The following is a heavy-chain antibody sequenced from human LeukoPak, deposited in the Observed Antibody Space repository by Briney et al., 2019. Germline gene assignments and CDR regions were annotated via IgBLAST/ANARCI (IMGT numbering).Heavy chain of an antibody. CDR2: ISYDGSNK. CDR1: GFTFSSYG. D-gene: IGHD2-15*01. CDR3: AREEGYCSGGSCYLDY. J-gene: IGHJ4*02. V-gene: IGHV3-30*03. Sequence: PGGSLRLSCAASGFTFSSYGMHWVRQAPGKGLEWVAVISYDGSNKYYADSVKGRFTISRDNSKNTLYLQMNSLRAEDTAVYYCAREEGYCSGGSCYLDYWGQGTLVTVSS.